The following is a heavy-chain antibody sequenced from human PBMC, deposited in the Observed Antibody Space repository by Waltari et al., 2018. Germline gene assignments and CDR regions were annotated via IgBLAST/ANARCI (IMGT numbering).Heavy chain of an antibody. V-gene: IGHV3-15*07. Sequence: EVQLVESGGGLVKPGGSLRLSCTASGFTFSSYSMNWVRQAPGKGLEWVGRIKSRTDDETTDYAAPVKGRFTISRDDSKNTLYLQMNSLKTEDTAVYYCTTSQIYSGSFSNWDYYFGMDVWGQGTTVTVSS. CDR3: TTSQIYSGSFSNWDYYFGMDV. CDR2: IKSRTDDETT. CDR1: GFTFSSYS. D-gene: IGHD1-26*01. J-gene: IGHJ6*02.